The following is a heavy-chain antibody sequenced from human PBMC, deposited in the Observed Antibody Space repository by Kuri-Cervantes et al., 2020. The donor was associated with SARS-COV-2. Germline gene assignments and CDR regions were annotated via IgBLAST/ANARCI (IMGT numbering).Heavy chain of an antibody. J-gene: IGHJ3*02. V-gene: IGHV3-7*01. D-gene: IGHD6-19*01. Sequence: GESLKISCAASGFTFSSYAMSWVRQAPGKGLEWVANLKEDGSQTSYLDSVKGRFTISRDNAKNLLYLQMDGLRGEDTALYYCARDPYRSDNAFGAFDMWGQGTMVTVSS. CDR3: ARDPYRSDNAFGAFDM. CDR1: GFTFSSYA. CDR2: LKEDGSQT.